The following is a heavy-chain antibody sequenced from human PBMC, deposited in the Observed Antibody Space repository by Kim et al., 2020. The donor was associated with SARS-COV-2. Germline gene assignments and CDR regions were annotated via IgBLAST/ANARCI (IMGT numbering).Heavy chain of an antibody. CDR1: GYTFTGYY. J-gene: IGHJ6*02. CDR3: ARDQLTITFGGVIVIPFYGMDV. CDR2: INPNSGGT. D-gene: IGHD3-16*02. Sequence: ASVKVSCKASGYTFTGYYMHWVRQAPGQGLEWMGWINPNSGGTNYAQKFQGRVTMTRDTSISTAYMELSRLRSDDTAVYYCARDQLTITFGGVIVIPFYGMDVWGQGTTVTVSS. V-gene: IGHV1-2*02.